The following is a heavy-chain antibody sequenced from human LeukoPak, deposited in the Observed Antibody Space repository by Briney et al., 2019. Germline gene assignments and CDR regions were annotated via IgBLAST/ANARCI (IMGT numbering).Heavy chain of an antibody. CDR2: IYYSGST. Sequence: SETLSLTCTVSGGSISSYYWSWIRQPPGKGLEWIGYIYYSGSTNYYPSLKSRVTISVDTSKNQFSLKLSSVTAADTAVYYCARDSRQQRFDPWGQGTLVTVSS. CDR1: GGSISSYY. CDR3: ARDSRQQRFDP. J-gene: IGHJ5*02. V-gene: IGHV4-59*01. D-gene: IGHD6-13*01.